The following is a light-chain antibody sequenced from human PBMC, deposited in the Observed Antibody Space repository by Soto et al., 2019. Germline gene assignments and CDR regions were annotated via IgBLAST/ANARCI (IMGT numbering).Light chain of an antibody. V-gene: IGKV3-20*01. CDR2: GTS. CDR3: QQYGSSPRIT. Sequence: ETVLTQSPGTLSLSPGERATLSCRASQSVSSSNLAWYQHKPGQAPRLLIYGTSSRATGIPDRFSGSGSGTDFTLTISRLEPEDFAVYYCQQYGSSPRITFGGGTKVEIK. J-gene: IGKJ4*01. CDR1: QSVSSSN.